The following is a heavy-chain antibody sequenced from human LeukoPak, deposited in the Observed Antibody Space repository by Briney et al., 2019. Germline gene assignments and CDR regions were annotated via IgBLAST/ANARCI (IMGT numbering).Heavy chain of an antibody. Sequence: SETLSLTCAVSGYSISSGYYWGWIRQPPGKGLEWIGSIYHSGSTDYNPSLKSRVTISVDTSKNQFSLKLRSVTAADTAVYYCARDQAYCGGDCYFDFWGQGTLVTVSS. V-gene: IGHV4-38-2*02. CDR2: IYHSGST. CDR1: GYSISSGYY. D-gene: IGHD2-21*02. J-gene: IGHJ4*02. CDR3: ARDQAYCGGDCYFDF.